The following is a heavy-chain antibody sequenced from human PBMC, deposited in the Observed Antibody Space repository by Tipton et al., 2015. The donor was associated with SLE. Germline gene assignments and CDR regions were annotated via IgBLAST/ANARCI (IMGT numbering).Heavy chain of an antibody. CDR1: GGSFSGYY. CDR2: DNHSGST. Sequence: TLSLTCAVYGGSFSGYYWSWLRQPPGKGLEWIGEDNHSGSTNYNPSLKSRVTIFVDTSKNQFSLKVSSVTAADTAVYYCARGWEYDLWSGYADYWGQGTLVIVAS. CDR3: ARGWEYDLWSGYADY. V-gene: IGHV4-34*01. J-gene: IGHJ4*02. D-gene: IGHD3-3*01.